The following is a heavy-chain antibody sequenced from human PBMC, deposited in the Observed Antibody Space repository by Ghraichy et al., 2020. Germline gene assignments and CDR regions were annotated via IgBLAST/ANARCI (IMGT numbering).Heavy chain of an antibody. CDR2: INXSGST. J-gene: IGHJ4*02. V-gene: IGHV4-34*01. CDR3: AAGYCTGGSCYIDY. D-gene: IGHD2-15*01. Sequence: SETLSLTCAVYGGSFSGYYWSWIRQPPGKGLEWIWEINXSGSTNYNPSLKSRVTISVDTSKNQFSLKLSSVTAADTAVYYCAAGYCTGGSCYIDYWCQGT. CDR1: GGSFSGYY.